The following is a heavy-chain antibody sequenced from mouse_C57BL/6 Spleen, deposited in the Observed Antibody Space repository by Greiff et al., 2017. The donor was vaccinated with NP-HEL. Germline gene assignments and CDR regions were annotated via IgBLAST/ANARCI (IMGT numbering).Heavy chain of an antibody. CDR1: GYTFTSYG. Sequence: VQLQQSGAELARPGASVKLSCKASGYTFTSYGISWVKQSTGQGLEWIGEIYPRSGNTYYNEKFKGKATLTADKSSSTAYMEVRSLTSEDSAVYFCARWDYYGSSRYWYFGVWGTEATVTVSS. CDR2: IYPRSGNT. D-gene: IGHD1-1*01. J-gene: IGHJ1*03. V-gene: IGHV1-81*01. CDR3: ARWDYYGSSRYWYFGV.